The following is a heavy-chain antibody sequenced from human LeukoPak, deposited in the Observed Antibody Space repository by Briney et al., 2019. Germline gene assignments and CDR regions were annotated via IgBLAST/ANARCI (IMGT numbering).Heavy chain of an antibody. V-gene: IGHV3-30*02. D-gene: IGHD2-21*02. CDR2: IRYDGSNK. Sequence: GGSLRLSCAASGFTFSSYGMHWVRQAPGKGLEWVAFIRYDGSNKYYADSVKGRFTISRDDAKKSLDLQMNSLRAEDTALYYCAKSVGVTPTGSAFDIWGQGTMVTVSS. CDR3: AKSVGVTPTGSAFDI. CDR1: GFTFSSYG. J-gene: IGHJ3*02.